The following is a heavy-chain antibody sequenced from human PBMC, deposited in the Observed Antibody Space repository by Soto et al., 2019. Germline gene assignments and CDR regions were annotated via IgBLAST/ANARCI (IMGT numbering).Heavy chain of an antibody. V-gene: IGHV4-61*05. CDR3: ARQGPQLWDRQSPYMDV. CDR2: IYYSGST. CDR1: GGSISSSSYY. J-gene: IGHJ6*03. D-gene: IGHD1-1*01. Sequence: PSETLSLTCTVSGGSISSSSYYWGWIRQPPGKGLEWIGYIYYSGSTNYNPSLKSRVTISVDTSKNQFSLKLSSVTAADTAVYYCARQGPQLWDRQSPYMDVWGKGTTVTVSS.